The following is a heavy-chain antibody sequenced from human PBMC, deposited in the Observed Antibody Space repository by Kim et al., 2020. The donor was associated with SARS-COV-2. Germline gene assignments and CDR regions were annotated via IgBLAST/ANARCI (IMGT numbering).Heavy chain of an antibody. CDR3: ATLDSSGYYKEYYFDY. D-gene: IGHD3-22*01. CDR2: FDPEDGET. CDR1: GYTLTELS. J-gene: IGHJ4*02. V-gene: IGHV1-24*01. Sequence: ASVKVSCKVSGYTLTELSMHWVRHAPGKGLEWMGGFDPEDGETIYAQKFQGRVTMTEDTSTDTAYMELSSLRSEDTAVYYCATLDSSGYYKEYYFDYWGQGTLVTVSS.